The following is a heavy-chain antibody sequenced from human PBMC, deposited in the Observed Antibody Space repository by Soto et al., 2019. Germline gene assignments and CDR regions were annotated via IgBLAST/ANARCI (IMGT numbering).Heavy chain of an antibody. Sequence: QVQLQQWGAGLLKPSEALSLTCAVYGGSFSGYYWSWIRQPPGKGLEWIGEINHSGSTNYNPSLKSRVTISVDTSKNQFSLKLSSVTAADTAVYYCARVGPVRGVIYWGQGTLVTVSS. J-gene: IGHJ4*02. V-gene: IGHV4-34*01. D-gene: IGHD3-10*01. CDR3: ARVGPVRGVIY. CDR1: GGSFSGYY. CDR2: INHSGST.